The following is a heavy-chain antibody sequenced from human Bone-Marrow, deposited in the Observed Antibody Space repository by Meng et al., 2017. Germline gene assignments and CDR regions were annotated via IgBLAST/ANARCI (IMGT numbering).Heavy chain of an antibody. J-gene: IGHJ4*02. CDR1: GFTFSSYD. D-gene: IGHD6-13*01. CDR2: IVTAGDT. Sequence: GGSLRLSCAACGFTFSSYDMHWVRQATGKGLEWVSAIVTAGDTSYPGSVKGQFTISRENAKNSLYLQMNSMRAEDQAVYYCARDQSSIAAAGDYFDYWGQGNLVNGAS. V-gene: IGHV3-13*03. CDR3: ARDQSSIAAAGDYFDY.